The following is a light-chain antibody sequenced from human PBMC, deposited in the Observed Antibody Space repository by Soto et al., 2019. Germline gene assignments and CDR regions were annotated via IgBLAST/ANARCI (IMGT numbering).Light chain of an antibody. CDR2: GAS. Sequence: EIVMTQSPATLSVSPGERVNLSCRASQSVSNNLAWFQQKPGQAPRLLIYGASTRATGIPARFSGSGSGTEFTLTISSLQSEDFAVYYCQQCNNWPLTFGQGTKVEI. CDR1: QSVSNN. CDR3: QQCNNWPLT. J-gene: IGKJ1*01. V-gene: IGKV3-15*01.